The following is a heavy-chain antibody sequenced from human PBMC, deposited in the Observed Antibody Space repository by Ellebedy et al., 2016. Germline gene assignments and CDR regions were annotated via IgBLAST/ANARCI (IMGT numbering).Heavy chain of an antibody. CDR1: GFTFNIAG. D-gene: IGHD3-16*01. V-gene: IGHV3-21*01. CDR2: IVFSGTAT. J-gene: IGHJ5*02. CDR3: ARGVGGTSLNWFDP. Sequence: GESLKISCAASGFTFNIAGMTWVRQAPGKGLEWVATIVFSGTATYYADSVKGRFIISRDNAKNSLYLQMNSLRAEDTAVYYCARGVGGTSLNWFDPWGQGTLVTVSS.